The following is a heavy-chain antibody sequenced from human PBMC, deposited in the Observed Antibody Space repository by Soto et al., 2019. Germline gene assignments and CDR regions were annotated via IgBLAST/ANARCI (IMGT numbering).Heavy chain of an antibody. Sequence: SETLSLTCAVSGDSISSGGFSWSWIRQPPGKGLEWIGYIYYSGSTNYNPSLKSRVTISVDTSKNQFSLKLSSVTAADTAVYYCARVGVYYYYYGMAVWGQGTTVTVSS. D-gene: IGHD3-16*01. J-gene: IGHJ6*02. CDR2: IYYSGST. V-gene: IGHV4-61*08. CDR1: GDSISSGGFS. CDR3: ARVGVYYYYYGMAV.